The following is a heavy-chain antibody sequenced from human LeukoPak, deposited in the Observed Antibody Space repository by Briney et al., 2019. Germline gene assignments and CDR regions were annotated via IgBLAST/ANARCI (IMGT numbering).Heavy chain of an antibody. CDR1: GFTISSYG. CDR2: IWYDGSNK. V-gene: IGHV3-33*01. CDR3: ARDLGDGNWFDP. Sequence: HPGGSLRLSCAASGFTISSYGMHWVRQAPGKGLEWLAVIWYDGSNKYYVDSVKGRFTISRDNSKNTLYLQVNSLRAEDTAVYYCARDLGDGNWFDPWGQGTLVTVSS. J-gene: IGHJ5*02. D-gene: IGHD3-16*01.